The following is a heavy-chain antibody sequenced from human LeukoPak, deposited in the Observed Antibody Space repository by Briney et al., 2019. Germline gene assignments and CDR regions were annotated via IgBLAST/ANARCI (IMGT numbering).Heavy chain of an antibody. V-gene: IGHV4-59*08. J-gene: IGHJ4*02. CDR3: AKYGNSGWVIDN. Sequence: PSETLSLTCTVSGGSIGSDYWTWIRQPPGKGLEYIGYIYYTGGTNYHPSLKSRVTISVDTSKNQFSLKLSSVTAADTAVYFCAKYGNSGWVIDNWGQGTLVTVSS. D-gene: IGHD6-19*01. CDR1: GGSIGSDY. CDR2: IYYTGGT.